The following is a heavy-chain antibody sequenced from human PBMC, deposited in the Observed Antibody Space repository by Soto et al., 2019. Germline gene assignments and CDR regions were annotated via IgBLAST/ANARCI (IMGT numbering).Heavy chain of an antibody. J-gene: IGHJ4*02. CDR3: ARDPGGENDF. CDR2: ITGDGGRS. CDR1: GFTFSNYA. Sequence: EVQLVESGGGLVQPGGSLRLSCAASGFTFSNYAMHWVRQAPGKGPEYVSGITGDGGRSSYGNSVKGRFTISRDNSKNALYLQLGSLRTEDMAVYYCARDPGGENDFWGQGTLVTVSS. V-gene: IGHV3-64*01. D-gene: IGHD3-16*01.